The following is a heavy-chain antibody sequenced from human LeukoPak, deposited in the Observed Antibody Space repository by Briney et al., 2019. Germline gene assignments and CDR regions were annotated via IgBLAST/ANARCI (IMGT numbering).Heavy chain of an antibody. V-gene: IGHV1-24*01. D-gene: IGHD1-26*01. J-gene: IGHJ4*02. CDR2: FDHEDGER. CDR1: GYTLTEVS. Sequence: ASVKVSCKVSGYTLTEVSMHWVRQAPGKGLEWMGGFDHEDGERIYAQKFLGRLTMTEDTSTDTVYMELRILRSEDTAVYYCARVQSGFSGSYWYWGQGTLVTVSS. CDR3: ARVQSGFSGSYWY.